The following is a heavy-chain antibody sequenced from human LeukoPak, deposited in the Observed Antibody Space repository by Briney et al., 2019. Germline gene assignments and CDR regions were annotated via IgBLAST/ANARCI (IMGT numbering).Heavy chain of an antibody. Sequence: GASVKDSCKASGYTFTCYDINWVRQATGQGLEWMGWMNPNSGNTGYAQKFQGRVTMTRNTSISTAYMELSSLRSEDTAVYYCARVGDPRNVLRYFDWLLSHNWFDPWGQGTLVTVSS. CDR3: ARVGDPRNVLRYFDWLLSHNWFDP. CDR2: MNPNSGNT. D-gene: IGHD3-9*01. J-gene: IGHJ5*02. CDR1: GYTFTCYD. V-gene: IGHV1-8*01.